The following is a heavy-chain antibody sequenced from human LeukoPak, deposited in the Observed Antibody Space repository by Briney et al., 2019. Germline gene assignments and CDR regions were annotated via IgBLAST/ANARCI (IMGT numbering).Heavy chain of an antibody. Sequence: SETLSLTCAVSGYSISSGYYWGWIRQPPGKGLEWIGSIHYSGSTYYNPSLKSRVTISVDTSKNQFSLKLSSVTAADTAVCYCARPVSGVDYWDQGTLVTVSS. CDR2: IHYSGST. CDR3: ARPVSGVDY. V-gene: IGHV4-38-2*01. CDR1: GYSISSGYY. J-gene: IGHJ4*02. D-gene: IGHD5-12*01.